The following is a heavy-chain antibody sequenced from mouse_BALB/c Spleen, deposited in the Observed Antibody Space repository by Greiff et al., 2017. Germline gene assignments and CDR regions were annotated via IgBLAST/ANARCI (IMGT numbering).Heavy chain of an antibody. CDR2: INPSSGYT. V-gene: IGHV1-4*01. CDR1: GYTFTSYT. CDR3: ARGGTTHAMDY. D-gene: IGHD1-1*01. Sequence: VQRVESGAELARPGASVKMSCKASGYTFTSYTMHWVKQRPGQGLEWIGYINPSSGYTNYNQKFKDKATLTADKSSSTAYMQLSSLTSEDSAVYYCARGGTTHAMDYWGQGTSVTVSS. J-gene: IGHJ4*01.